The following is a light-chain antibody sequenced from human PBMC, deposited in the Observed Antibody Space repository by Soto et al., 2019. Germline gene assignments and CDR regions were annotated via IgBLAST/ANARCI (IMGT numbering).Light chain of an antibody. CDR1: QGIRHD. J-gene: IGKJ1*01. CDR2: TAS. V-gene: IGKV1-17*01. Sequence: DIPMTQSPSSLSASVGDRVTITCRASQGIRHDLGWYQQKPGKAPKRLIYTASSLQSGVPPRFSGSGSGTKFTLTISSLQPEDFATYYCLQNNSYPVTFGQGTKVESK. CDR3: LQNNSYPVT.